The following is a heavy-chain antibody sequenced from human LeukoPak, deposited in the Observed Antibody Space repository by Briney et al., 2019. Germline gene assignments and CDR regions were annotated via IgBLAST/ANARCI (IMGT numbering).Heavy chain of an antibody. V-gene: IGHV5-51*01. D-gene: IGHD6-13*01. CDR2: IYPGDSNT. J-gene: IGHJ4*02. CDR1: GYTFPTYW. CDR3: ARRARYHSSFPLDF. Sequence: GESLKISCKGSGYTFPTYWIGWVRQMPGKGLEWMGIIYPGDSNTRYSPSFQGQVTISADKSINTAFLQWSSLKASDTAVYYCARRARYHSSFPLDFWGQGTQVIVSS.